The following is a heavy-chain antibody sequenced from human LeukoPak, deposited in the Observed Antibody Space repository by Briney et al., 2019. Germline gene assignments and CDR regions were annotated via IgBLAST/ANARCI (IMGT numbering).Heavy chain of an antibody. J-gene: IGHJ4*02. V-gene: IGHV3-30*04. CDR2: ISYDGSNK. Sequence: GRSLRLSCAASGFTFSSYAMHWVRQAPGKGLEWEAVISYDGSNKYYADSVKGRFTISRDNSKNTLYLQMNSLRAEDTAVYYCARDPGGGFKQWLALDYWGQGTLVTVSS. CDR3: ARDPGGGFKQWLALDY. D-gene: IGHD6-19*01. CDR1: GFTFSSYA.